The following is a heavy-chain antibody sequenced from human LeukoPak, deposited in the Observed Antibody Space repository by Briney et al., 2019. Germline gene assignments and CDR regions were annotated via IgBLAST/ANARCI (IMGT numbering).Heavy chain of an antibody. Sequence: GGSLRLSCAASGFTFSSYSMNWVRQAPGKGLEWVSSISTSSSYIFYADSVKGRFTISRDSARNSLYLQMNSLRAEDTAVYYCAKDIQGRRWLHQTHDYWGQGTLVTVSS. CDR3: AKDIQGRRWLHQTHDY. V-gene: IGHV3-21*01. J-gene: IGHJ4*02. D-gene: IGHD5-24*01. CDR2: ISTSSSYI. CDR1: GFTFSSYS.